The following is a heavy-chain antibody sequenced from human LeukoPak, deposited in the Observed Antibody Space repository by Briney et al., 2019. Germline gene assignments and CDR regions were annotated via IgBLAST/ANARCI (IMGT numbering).Heavy chain of an antibody. Sequence: SETLSLTCTVSGGSISSSSYYWSWIRQPAGKGLEWIGRIYISGSTNYNPSLKSRVTMSVDTSKNQFSLKLSSVTAADTAVYYCARDRGTWNDDGFDYWGQGTLVTVSS. V-gene: IGHV4-61*02. J-gene: IGHJ4*02. CDR2: IYISGST. D-gene: IGHD1-1*01. CDR3: ARDRGTWNDDGFDY. CDR1: GGSISSSSYY.